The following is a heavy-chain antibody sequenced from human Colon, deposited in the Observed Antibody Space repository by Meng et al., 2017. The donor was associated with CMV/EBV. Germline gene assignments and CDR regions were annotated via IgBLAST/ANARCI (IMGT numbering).Heavy chain of an antibody. CDR3: ARPGGFDI. Sequence: GESLKISCAATGFTLSSYAMTWVRQGPGKALEWVSSISSTSTHIDYADSVKGRFTISSDNAKNSLYLQMNSLRAEDTAVYYCARPGGFDIWGQGTMVTVSS. CDR1: GFTLSSYA. V-gene: IGHV3-21*06. CDR2: ISSTSTHI. D-gene: IGHD3-16*01. J-gene: IGHJ3*02.